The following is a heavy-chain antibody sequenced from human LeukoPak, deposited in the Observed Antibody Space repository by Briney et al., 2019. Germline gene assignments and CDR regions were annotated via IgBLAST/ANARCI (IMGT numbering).Heavy chain of an antibody. Sequence: SETLSLTCTVSGGSVSSGTYYWSWIRQPPGKGLEWIGYIYYTGSTNYNPSLKSRVTISVDTSKNQFSLKLSSVTAADTAVYYCARTVRGANFDYWGQGTLVTVSS. V-gene: IGHV4-61*01. J-gene: IGHJ4*02. CDR3: ARTVRGANFDY. CDR2: IYYTGST. CDR1: GGSVSSGTYY. D-gene: IGHD3-10*01.